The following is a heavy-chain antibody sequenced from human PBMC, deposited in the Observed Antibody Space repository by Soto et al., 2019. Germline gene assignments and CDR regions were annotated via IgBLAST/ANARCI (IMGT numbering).Heavy chain of an antibody. V-gene: IGHV1-69*13. CDR3: ASSPRDYYYYYGMDV. CDR2: IIPIFGTA. CDR1: GGTFSSYA. J-gene: IGHJ6*02. Sequence: ASVKVSCKASGGTFSSYAISWVRQAPGQGLEWMGGIIPIFGTANYAQKFQGRVTITADESTSTAYMELSSLRSEDTAVYYCASSPRDYYYYYGMDVWGQGTTVTVSS.